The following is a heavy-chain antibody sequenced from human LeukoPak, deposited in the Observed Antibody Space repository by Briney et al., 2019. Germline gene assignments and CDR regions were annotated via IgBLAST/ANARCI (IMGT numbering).Heavy chain of an antibody. CDR3: ARVGLTYYYGSGSV. CDR2: IYHSGST. Sequence: SETLSLTCAVSGGSISSSNWWSWVRQPPGKGLEWIGEIYHSGSTNYNPSLKSRVTISVDKSKNQFSLKLSSVTAADTAVYYCARVGLTYYYGSGSVWGQGTLVTVSS. J-gene: IGHJ4*02. D-gene: IGHD3-10*01. V-gene: IGHV4-4*02. CDR1: GGSISSSNW.